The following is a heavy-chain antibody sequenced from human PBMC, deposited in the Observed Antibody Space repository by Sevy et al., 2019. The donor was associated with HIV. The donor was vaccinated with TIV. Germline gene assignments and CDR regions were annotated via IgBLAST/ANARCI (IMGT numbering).Heavy chain of an antibody. D-gene: IGHD3-10*01. J-gene: IGHJ4*02. V-gene: IGHV3-23*01. CDR2: ISYSGSTT. CDR3: AKDRVSGSYYSGDFDY. Sequence: GGSLRLSCSASGFIFNTYAMTWVRQAPGKGLDWVSTISYSGSTTHYADSVKGRFIISRDNSKNTLYLQMNSLRAEDTAVYYCAKDRVSGSYYSGDFDYWGQGTLVTVSS. CDR1: GFIFNTYA.